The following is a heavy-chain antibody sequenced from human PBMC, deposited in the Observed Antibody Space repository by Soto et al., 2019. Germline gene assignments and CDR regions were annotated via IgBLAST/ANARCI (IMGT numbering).Heavy chain of an antibody. J-gene: IGHJ4*02. CDR2: ISWDGGST. CDR3: AKASPAYSGSYAFDY. V-gene: IGHV3-43*01. D-gene: IGHD1-26*01. Sequence: GGSLRLSCAASGFTFDDYTMHWVRHAPGKGLEWVSLISWDGGSTYYADSVKGRFTISRDNSKNSLYLQMNSLRTEDTALYYCAKASPAYSGSYAFDYWGQGTLVTVSS. CDR1: GFTFDDYT.